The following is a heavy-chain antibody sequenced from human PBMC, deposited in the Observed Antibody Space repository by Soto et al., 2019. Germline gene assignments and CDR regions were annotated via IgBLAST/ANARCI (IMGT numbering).Heavy chain of an antibody. CDR3: ARDDYYYDSSGCRGAWFDP. CDR2: IDYSGST. J-gene: IGHJ5*02. V-gene: IGHV4-31*03. Sequence: SETLSLTCTVSGGSISSGGYYWSWIRQHPGQGLEWMGYIDYSGSTYSNPSLKSRVTISVETSKNQFSLKLSSVTAADTAVYYCARDDYYYDSSGCRGAWFDPWGQGTLVTVSS. CDR1: GGSISSGGYY. D-gene: IGHD3-22*01.